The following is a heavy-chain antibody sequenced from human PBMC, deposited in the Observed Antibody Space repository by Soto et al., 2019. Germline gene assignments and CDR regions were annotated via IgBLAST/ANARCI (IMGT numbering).Heavy chain of an antibody. D-gene: IGHD1-20*01. V-gene: IGHV4-59*01. Sequence: SETQSLTCTVSGGSISSYYGSWIRQPPGKGLEWIGYIYYSGSTNYNPSLKSRVTISVDTSKNQFSLKLSSVTAADTAVYYCARPTYNSGSPFDYWGQGTLVTVSS. CDR1: GGSISSYY. CDR3: ARPTYNSGSPFDY. CDR2: IYYSGST. J-gene: IGHJ4*02.